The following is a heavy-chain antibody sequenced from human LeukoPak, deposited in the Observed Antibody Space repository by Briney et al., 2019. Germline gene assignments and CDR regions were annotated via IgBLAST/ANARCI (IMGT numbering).Heavy chain of an antibody. CDR2: IYYSGST. CDR1: GGSISSSNYY. D-gene: IGHD3-22*01. V-gene: IGHV4-39*07. Sequence: SETLSLTCTVSGGSISSSNYYWGWIRQPPGKGLEWIGSIYYSGSTYYNPSLKSRVTISVDTSKNQFSLKLSSATAADTAVYYCAKDRLSSGYADYWGQGTLVTVSS. CDR3: AKDRLSSGYADY. J-gene: IGHJ4*02.